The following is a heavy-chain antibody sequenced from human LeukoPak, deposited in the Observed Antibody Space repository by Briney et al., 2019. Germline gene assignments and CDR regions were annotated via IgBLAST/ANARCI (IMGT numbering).Heavy chain of an antibody. CDR1: GGSISSGSYY. V-gene: IGHV4-61*02. D-gene: IGHD1-26*01. J-gene: IGHJ4*02. CDR2: IYTSGST. Sequence: SETLSLTCTVSGGSISSGSYYWSWIRQPAGKGLEWIGRIYTSGSTNYNPSLKSRVTISVDTSKNQFSLKLSSVTAADTAVYYCAKAQLSGSYLNYCLPDYWGQGTLVTVSS. CDR3: AKAQLSGSYLNYCLPDY.